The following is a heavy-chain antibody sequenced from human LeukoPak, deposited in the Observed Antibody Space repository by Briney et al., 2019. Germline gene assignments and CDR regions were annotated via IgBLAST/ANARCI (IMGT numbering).Heavy chain of an antibody. Sequence: TGGSLRLSCAASGFIFTNYFMSWVRQAPGKGLEWVASIKHDGSGKYSVDSVRGRFTISRDNTMNSLYLQMNSLRAEDTAVYYCASGAGGWELLTKSTFDYWGQGTLVTVSS. D-gene: IGHD1-26*01. V-gene: IGHV3-7*01. CDR1: GFIFTNYF. CDR2: IKHDGSGK. J-gene: IGHJ4*02. CDR3: ASGAGGWELLTKSTFDY.